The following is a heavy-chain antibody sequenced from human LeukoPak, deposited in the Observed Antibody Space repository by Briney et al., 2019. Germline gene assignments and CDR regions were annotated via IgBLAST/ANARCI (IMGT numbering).Heavy chain of an antibody. CDR3: ARHNGVSYLDY. J-gene: IGHJ4*02. CDR2: IHHSGDS. Sequence: SETLSLTCTVSGVSVISSYWSWVRQPPGKGLEYIGFIHHSGDSKYNPSLKSRVTMSVDTSKSQFSLRLSSVTAADSALYYCARHNGVSYLDYWAQGTLVTVSS. CDR1: GVSVISSY. D-gene: IGHD2-8*01. V-gene: IGHV4-59*02.